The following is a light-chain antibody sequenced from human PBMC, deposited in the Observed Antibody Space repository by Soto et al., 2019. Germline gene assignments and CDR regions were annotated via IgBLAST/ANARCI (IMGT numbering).Light chain of an antibody. V-gene: IGKV3-20*01. CDR1: QSVSNTY. Sequence: VLTQSPATLSASSGGGATLSCSASQSVSNTYLPWYQQKPPQAPRLLISGASNRATGIPDRFSGSGSGTDFTLTISRLEPEDFAVYYCQQYGSSGTFGQGTKVDIK. CDR2: GAS. CDR3: QQYGSSGT. J-gene: IGKJ1*01.